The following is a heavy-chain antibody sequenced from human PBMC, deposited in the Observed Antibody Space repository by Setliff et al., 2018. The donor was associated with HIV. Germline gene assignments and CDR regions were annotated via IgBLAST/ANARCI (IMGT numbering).Heavy chain of an antibody. Sequence: ASVKVSCKASGYTFTSYDISWVRQAPGQGLEWMGWISAYNGSTNYAQKLQGRVTMTTDTSTSTAYMELRSLRSDDTAVYYCAREIGDYYDSSGYYPPTDYCYGMDVWGQGTTVTVSS. CDR3: AREIGDYYDSSGYYPPTDYCYGMDV. CDR2: ISAYNGST. D-gene: IGHD3-22*01. J-gene: IGHJ6*02. CDR1: GYTFTSYD. V-gene: IGHV1-18*01.